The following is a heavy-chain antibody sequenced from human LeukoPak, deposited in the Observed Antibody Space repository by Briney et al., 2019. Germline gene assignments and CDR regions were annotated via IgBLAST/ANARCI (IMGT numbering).Heavy chain of an antibody. J-gene: IGHJ4*02. CDR2: IYYSGTT. V-gene: IGHV4-59*12. D-gene: IGHD4-17*01. CDR1: GGSISSYY. CDR3: ARDYGALFDS. Sequence: SETLSLTCTVSGGSISSYYWSWIRQPPGKGLEWIGYIYYSGTTNYNPSLKSRVTISVDTSKNQFSLKLSSVTAADTAVYYCARDYGALFDSWGQGTLVTVSS.